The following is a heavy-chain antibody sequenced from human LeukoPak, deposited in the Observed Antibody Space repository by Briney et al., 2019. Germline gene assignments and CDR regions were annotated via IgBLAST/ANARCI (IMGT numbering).Heavy chain of an antibody. Sequence: GGSLRLSCAASGFTVSSNYMSWVRQAPGKGLEWVSVICSGGSTYYADSVKGRFTISRDNSKNTLYLQMNSLRAEDTAVYYCARDQAGGSGNWGYFDYWGQGTLVTVSS. CDR3: ARDQAGGSGNWGYFDY. CDR1: GFTVSSNY. CDR2: ICSGGST. V-gene: IGHV3-66*01. J-gene: IGHJ4*02. D-gene: IGHD3-10*01.